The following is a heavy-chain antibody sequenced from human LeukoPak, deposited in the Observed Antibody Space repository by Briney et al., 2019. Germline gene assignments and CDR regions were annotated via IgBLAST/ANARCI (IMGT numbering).Heavy chain of an antibody. CDR3: AREFCSGANCYPMGAFDM. CDR1: GFTFSRYW. D-gene: IGHD2-15*01. V-gene: IGHV3-7*01. Sequence: PGGSLRLSCAASGFTFSRYWMSWVRQAPGKGLEWVANIEQDGSEKYYVDSVKGRFTISRDNAKNSLYLQMNSLRAEDTAVYYCAREFCSGANCYPMGAFDMWDQGTMVTVSS. CDR2: IEQDGSEK. J-gene: IGHJ3*02.